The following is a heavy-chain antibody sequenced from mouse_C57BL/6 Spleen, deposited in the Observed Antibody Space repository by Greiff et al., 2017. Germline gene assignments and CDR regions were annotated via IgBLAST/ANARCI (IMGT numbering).Heavy chain of an antibody. D-gene: IGHD1-1*01. CDR3: ARHYGYWYFDV. V-gene: IGHV1-18*01. CDR1: GYTFTDYN. J-gene: IGHJ1*03. CDR2: INPNNGGT. Sequence: VQLQQSGPELVKPGASVKIPCKASGYTFTDYNMDWVKQSHGKSLEWIGDINPNNGGTNYNQKFKGKATLTVDKASSTAYMELRSLTSEDTAVDYCARHYGYWYFDVWGTGTTVTVSS.